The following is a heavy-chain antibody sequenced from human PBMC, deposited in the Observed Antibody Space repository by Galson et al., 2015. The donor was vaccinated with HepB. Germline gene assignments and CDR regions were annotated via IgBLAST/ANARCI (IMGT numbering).Heavy chain of an antibody. CDR2: ISSSSSYT. J-gene: IGHJ4*02. CDR3: ARVGTKGSSGWDALDY. D-gene: IGHD6-19*01. Sequence: SLRLSCAASGFTFSDYYMSWIRQAPGKGLEWVSYISSSSSYTNYADSVKGRFTISRDNAKNSLYLQMNSLRAEDTAVYYCARVGTKGSSGWDALDYWGQGTLVTVSS. CDR1: GFTFSDYY. V-gene: IGHV3-11*06.